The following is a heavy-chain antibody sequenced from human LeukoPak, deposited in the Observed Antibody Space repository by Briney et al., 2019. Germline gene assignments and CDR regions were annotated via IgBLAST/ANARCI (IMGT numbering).Heavy chain of an antibody. D-gene: IGHD3-10*01. CDR1: GFTFSSYS. CDR3: AVGLWFGEYDFDY. J-gene: IGHJ4*02. Sequence: PGGSLRLSCAASGFTFSSYSMNWVRQAPGKGLEWVSVIHSSSSYIWYADSVKGRFTISRDKAKNSLYLQMNSLRVEDTAVYYCAVGLWFGEYDFDYWGQGTLVTVSS. V-gene: IGHV3-21*01. CDR2: IHSSSSYI.